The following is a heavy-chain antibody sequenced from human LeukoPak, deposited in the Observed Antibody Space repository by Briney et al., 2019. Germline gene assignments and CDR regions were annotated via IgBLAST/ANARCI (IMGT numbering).Heavy chain of an antibody. CDR2: ISSGTTTI. V-gene: IGHV3-48*03. Sequence: PGGSLRLSCTASGFTFSSYEMNWVRQAPGKGLEGVSDISSGTTTIYYADSVKGRFTISRDNAKNSLYLQMNSLRAEDTAVYYCARRYCSSTSCTLDYWGQGTLVTVSS. D-gene: IGHD2-2*01. J-gene: IGHJ4*02. CDR3: ARRYCSSTSCTLDY. CDR1: GFTFSSYE.